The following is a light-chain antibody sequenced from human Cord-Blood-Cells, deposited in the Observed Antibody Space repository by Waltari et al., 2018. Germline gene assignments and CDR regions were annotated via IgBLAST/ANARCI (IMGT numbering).Light chain of an antibody. CDR1: QSVLYSSNNKNY. CDR3: QQDYSTPFT. CDR2: WAS. J-gene: IGKJ3*01. Sequence: DIVMTQSPDSLALSLGERATINCKSSQSVLYSSNNKNYLAWYQQKPGQPPRLLIDWASTRESGVHDRFSVSGSGTDFTLTISSLQAEDVAVYYCQQDYSTPFTFGPGTKVDIK. V-gene: IGKV4-1*01.